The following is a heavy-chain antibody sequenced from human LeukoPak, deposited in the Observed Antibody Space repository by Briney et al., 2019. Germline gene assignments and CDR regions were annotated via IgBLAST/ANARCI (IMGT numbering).Heavy chain of an antibody. CDR2: ISSSSSYI. Sequence: GGSLRLSCAASGFTFSSYSMNWVRQAPGKGLEWVSFISSSSSYIYYADSVKGRLTISRDNVKNSLYLQMNSLRAEDTAVYYCARFVRFLEWYDMDVWGQGTTVTVSS. V-gene: IGHV3-21*01. J-gene: IGHJ6*02. CDR3: ARFVRFLEWYDMDV. CDR1: GFTFSSYS. D-gene: IGHD3-3*01.